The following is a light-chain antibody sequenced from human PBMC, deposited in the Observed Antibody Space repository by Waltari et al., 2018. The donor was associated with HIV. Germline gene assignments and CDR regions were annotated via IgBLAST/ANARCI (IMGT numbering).Light chain of an antibody. Sequence: SYELTQPPSVSVSPGHTARITCSGDALPKRSAYWYQQKSGQAPVLVIYEDSKRPSGIPERFSGSSSGTMATLTISGAQVEDEADYYCYSRDSSGNSWVFGGGTKLTVL. V-gene: IGLV3-10*01. J-gene: IGLJ3*02. CDR1: ALPKRS. CDR3: YSRDSSGNSWV. CDR2: EDS.